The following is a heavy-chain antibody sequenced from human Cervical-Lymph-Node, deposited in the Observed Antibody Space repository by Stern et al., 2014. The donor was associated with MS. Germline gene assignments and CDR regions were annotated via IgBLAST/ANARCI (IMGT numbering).Heavy chain of an antibody. CDR3: ARDSPSWGWCFDY. CDR1: GFTFSDYY. D-gene: IGHD6-19*01. CDR2: ISSSGSTI. J-gene: IGHJ4*02. Sequence: VQLVESGGGLVKPGGSLRLSCAASGFTFSDYYMSWIPQAPGKGRAWVSYISSSGSTIYYADSVKGRFTISRDNAKNSLYLQMNSLRAEDTAVYYCARDSPSWGWCFDYWGQGTLVTVSS. V-gene: IGHV3-11*01.